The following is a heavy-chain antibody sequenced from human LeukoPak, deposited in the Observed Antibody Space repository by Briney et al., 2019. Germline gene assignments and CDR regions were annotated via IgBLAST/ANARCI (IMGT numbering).Heavy chain of an antibody. CDR1: GYTFTGYY. J-gene: IGHJ5*02. CDR3: ARGGDSSSWYGWLDP. CDR2: INPNSDVT. V-gene: IGHV1-2*02. D-gene: IGHD6-13*01. Sequence: GASVKVSCKASGYTFTGYYIHWVRQAPGQGLEWMGWINPNSDVTMYAQNFQGRVTMTRDTSISTAYMDLSRLRSDDTAVYYCARGGDSSSWYGWLDPWGQGTLVTVSS.